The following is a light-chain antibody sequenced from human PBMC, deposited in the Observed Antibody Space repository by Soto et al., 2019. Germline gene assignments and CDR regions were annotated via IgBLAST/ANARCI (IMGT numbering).Light chain of an antibody. V-gene: IGLV3-21*02. CDR3: QVWDISTYHVV. CDR1: NLETKS. J-gene: IGLJ2*01. CDR2: DDT. Sequence: SYELTQPPSVSVAPGQTAKITCAGDNLETKSMHWYPQRPGQAPVLVVHDDTDRADGIPERFSGSKSGGTATLTLRRVEAGDEADYYCQVWDISTYHVVFGAGTK.